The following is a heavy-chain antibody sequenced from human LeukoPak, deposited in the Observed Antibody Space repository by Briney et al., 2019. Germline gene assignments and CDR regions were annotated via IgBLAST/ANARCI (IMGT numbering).Heavy chain of an antibody. V-gene: IGHV3-7*04. Sequence: GGSLRLSCAASGFTFSSYAMSWVRPAPGKGLEWVASIDQYGRAKYYMDSVRGRFTFSRDNTKNSQHLQMNSLRAEDTAVYYCARADSYGSILDYWGQGTRVIDSS. CDR1: GFTFSSYA. CDR3: ARADSYGSILDY. D-gene: IGHD5-18*01. CDR2: IDQYGRAK. J-gene: IGHJ4*02.